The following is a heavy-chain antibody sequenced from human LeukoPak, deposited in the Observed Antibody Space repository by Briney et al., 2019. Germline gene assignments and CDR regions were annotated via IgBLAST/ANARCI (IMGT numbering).Heavy chain of an antibody. CDR3: AIKTRIQLRSLFDY. CDR2: ISGSGGST. CDR1: GFTFSSYA. J-gene: IGHJ4*02. Sequence: SGGSLRLSCAASGFTFSSYAMSWVRQAPGKGLEWVSAISGSGGSTYYADSVKGRFTISRDNSKNTLYLQMNSLRAEDTAVYYCAIKTRIQLRSLFDYWGQGTLVTVSS. D-gene: IGHD5-18*01. V-gene: IGHV3-23*01.